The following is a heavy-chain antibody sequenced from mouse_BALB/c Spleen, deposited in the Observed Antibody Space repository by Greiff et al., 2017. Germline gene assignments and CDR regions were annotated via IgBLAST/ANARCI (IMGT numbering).Heavy chain of an antibody. V-gene: IGHV5-6-5*01. J-gene: IGHJ4*01. CDR1: GFTFSSYA. D-gene: IGHD2-3*01. CDR2: ISSGGST. CDR3: ARAGWLLSDAMDY. Sequence: EVKLMESGGGLVKPGGSLKLSCAASGFTFSSYAMSWVRQTPEKRLEWVASISSGGSTYYPDSVKGRFTISRDNARNILYLQMSSLRSEDTAMYYCARAGWLLSDAMDYWGQGTSVTVSS.